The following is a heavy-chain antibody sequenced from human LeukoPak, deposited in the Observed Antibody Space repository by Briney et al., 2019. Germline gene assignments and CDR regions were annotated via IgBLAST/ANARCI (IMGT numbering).Heavy chain of an antibody. J-gene: IGHJ4*02. CDR3: ARENALRTPSHSIDY. V-gene: IGHV4-31*03. CDR1: GGSISSGGYY. D-gene: IGHD2-2*01. CDR2: IHYSGNT. Sequence: SETLSLTCIVSGGSISSGGYYWSWIRQHPGKGLEWIGNIHYSGNTYYNPSLKSRVSISVDTSKNQFSLKLSSVTAADTAVYYCARENALRTPSHSIDYWGQGTLVTVSS.